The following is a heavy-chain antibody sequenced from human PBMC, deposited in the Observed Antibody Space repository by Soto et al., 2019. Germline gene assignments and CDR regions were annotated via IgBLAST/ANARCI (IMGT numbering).Heavy chain of an antibody. CDR2: MSYDGGET. J-gene: IGHJ4*02. V-gene: IGHV3-30*18. D-gene: IGHD4-17*01. CDR3: AKPPNSWHGNYYDY. CDR1: GFTLSNYG. Sequence: QVQLVESGGGVVQPGTSLRLSCAASGFTLSNYGIHWVRQAPGKGLEWVALMSYDGGETYYADSVKGRFTISRDNSRNTLYLQMDSLRPEDTAVYYCAKPPNSWHGNYYDYWGQGTLVTVAS.